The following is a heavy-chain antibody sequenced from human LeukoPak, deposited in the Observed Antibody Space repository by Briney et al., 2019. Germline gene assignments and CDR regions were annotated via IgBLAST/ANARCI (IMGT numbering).Heavy chain of an antibody. J-gene: IGHJ6*03. V-gene: IGHV4-59*01. Sequence: SETLSLTCTVSGGSIRSYYWSWIRQPPGKGLEWIGYIYYSGSTYYNPSLRSRVTISVDTSKNQFSLKLSSVTAADTAVYYCARSSEGRYYYDSSGYSYYYYYMDVWGKGTTVTISS. D-gene: IGHD3-22*01. CDR3: ARSSEGRYYYDSSGYSYYYYYMDV. CDR2: IYYSGST. CDR1: GGSIRSYY.